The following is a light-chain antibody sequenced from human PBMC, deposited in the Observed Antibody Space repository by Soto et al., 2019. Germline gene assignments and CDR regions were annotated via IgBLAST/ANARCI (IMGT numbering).Light chain of an antibody. CDR1: QNVSNN. CDR3: QQRSNWPPIT. V-gene: IGKV3-11*01. CDR2: GAS. J-gene: IGKJ5*01. Sequence: EIFIAQARATLSVSLGDRATLSCRASQNVSNNLAWYQHIPGRAPRLLVYGASTRAPDFPARFSGSGSGTDFTLTISRLEPEDFAVYYCQQRSNWPPITFGQGTRLEI.